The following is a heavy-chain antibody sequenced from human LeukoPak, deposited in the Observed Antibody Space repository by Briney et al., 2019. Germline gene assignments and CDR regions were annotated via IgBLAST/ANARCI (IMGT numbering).Heavy chain of an antibody. CDR3: ARVSSKAMVRGIITKKNYYYYYMDV. V-gene: IGHV3-7*01. Sequence: PGGSLRLSCPASGFSFSSHWMSWVRQAPGKGLEWVANIKQDGSEKKYVDSVKGRFTISRDNAKNSLYLQMNSLRAEDTAVYYCARVSSKAMVRGIITKKNYYYYYMDVWGKGTTVTISS. CDR1: GFSFSSHW. CDR2: IKQDGSEK. D-gene: IGHD3-10*01. J-gene: IGHJ6*03.